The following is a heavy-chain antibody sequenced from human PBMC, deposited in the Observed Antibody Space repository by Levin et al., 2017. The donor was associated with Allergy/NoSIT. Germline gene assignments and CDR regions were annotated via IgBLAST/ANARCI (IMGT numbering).Heavy chain of an antibody. V-gene: IGHV3-7*01. D-gene: IGHD6-6*01. CDR3: ARVGYSSSSFDY. Sequence: GESLKISCAASGFTFSNYWMSWVRQAPGKGLEWVANINQDGSVKYYVDSLKGRFTISRDSPKNSLYLQVNSLRGEDTAVYYCARVGYSSSSFDYWGQGTLVTVSS. CDR2: INQDGSVK. J-gene: IGHJ4*02. CDR1: GFTFSNYW.